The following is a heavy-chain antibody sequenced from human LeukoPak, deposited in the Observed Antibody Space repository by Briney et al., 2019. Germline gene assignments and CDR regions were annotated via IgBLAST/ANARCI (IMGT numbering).Heavy chain of an antibody. J-gene: IGHJ5*02. D-gene: IGHD6-6*01. CDR1: GGSISSSSYY. CDR2: IYYSGST. Sequence: SETLSLTCTVSGGSISSSSYYWGWIRQPPGKGLEWIGSIYYSGSTYYNPSLKSRVTISVDASKNQFSLKLSSVTAADTAVYYCARDKEAALVKSWFDPWGQGTLVTVSS. CDR3: ARDKEAALVKSWFDP. V-gene: IGHV4-39*07.